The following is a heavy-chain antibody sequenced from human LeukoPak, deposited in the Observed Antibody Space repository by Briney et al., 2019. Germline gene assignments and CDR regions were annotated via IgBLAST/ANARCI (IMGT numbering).Heavy chain of an antibody. CDR2: INPNSGGA. D-gene: IGHD2/OR15-2a*01. J-gene: IGHJ4*02. CDR1: GYTFTGYY. CDR3: ARGSNYFEY. V-gene: IGHV1-2*02. Sequence: ASVKVSCKASGYTFTGYYIHWVRQAPGQGLEWMGWINPNSGGANYVQKFEVRVTMTRDTSISTVFMELSTLRSDDTAVYYCARGSNYFEYWGQGTLVTVTS.